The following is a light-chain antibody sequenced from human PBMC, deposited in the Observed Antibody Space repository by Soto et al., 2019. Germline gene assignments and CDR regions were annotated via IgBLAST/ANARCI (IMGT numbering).Light chain of an antibody. CDR3: SSYTSSSTPYV. V-gene: IGLV2-14*01. J-gene: IGLJ1*01. CDR2: DVS. CDR1: SSDVGGYNY. Sequence: LTRXASGGGAPGQAITISCKGTSSDVGGYNYVSWYQQHPGKAPKLMIYDVSNRPSGVSNRFSGSKSGNTASLTISGLQAEDEADYYCSSYTSSSTPYVFGTGTKVTVL.